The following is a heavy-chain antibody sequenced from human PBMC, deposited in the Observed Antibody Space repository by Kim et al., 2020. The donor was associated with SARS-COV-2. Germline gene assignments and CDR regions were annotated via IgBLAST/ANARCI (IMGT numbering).Heavy chain of an antibody. Sequence: GGSLRLSCTASGFTFSSYWMSWVRQAPGKGLEWVGNIKEDGSQKYYVDSVRGRFTISRDNAKNSLFLQMNSLRVEDTAMYYCAKDEYDTSRNIWGQGTMVTVSS. V-gene: IGHV3-7*01. CDR3: AKDEYDTSRNI. CDR2: IKEDGSQK. CDR1: GFTFSSYW. D-gene: IGHD3-22*01. J-gene: IGHJ3*02.